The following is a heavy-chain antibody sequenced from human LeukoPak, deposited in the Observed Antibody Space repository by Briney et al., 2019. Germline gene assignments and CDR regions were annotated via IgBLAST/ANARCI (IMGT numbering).Heavy chain of an antibody. CDR2: ISSSGSTI. Sequence: PGGSLRLSCAASGFTFISYEMNWVRQAPGKGLAWVSYISSSGSTIYYADSVKGRFTISRDNAKNSLYLQINSLRAEDTAVYYCARDCGGGSCYGPYDAFDIWGQGTMVTVSS. D-gene: IGHD2-15*01. J-gene: IGHJ3*02. V-gene: IGHV3-48*03. CDR3: ARDCGGGSCYGPYDAFDI. CDR1: GFTFISYE.